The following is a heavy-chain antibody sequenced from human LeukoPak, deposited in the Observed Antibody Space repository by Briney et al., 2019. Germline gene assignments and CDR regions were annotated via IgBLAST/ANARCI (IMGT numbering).Heavy chain of an antibody. V-gene: IGHV4-38-2*02. CDR2: IYHSGST. J-gene: IGHJ6*03. D-gene: IGHD3-16*02. Sequence: PSETLSLTCTVSGYSISSGYYWGWIRQPPGKGLEWIGFIYHSGSTYYNPSLKSRVTISVDTSKNQFSLKLSSVTAADTAVYYCARVRSYRWAVVTHLGYYYMDVWGKGTTVTISS. CDR1: GYSISSGYY. CDR3: ARVRSYRWAVVTHLGYYYMDV.